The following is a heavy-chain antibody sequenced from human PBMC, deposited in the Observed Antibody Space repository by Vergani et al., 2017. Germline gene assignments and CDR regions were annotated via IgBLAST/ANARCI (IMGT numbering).Heavy chain of an antibody. V-gene: IGHV4-61*02. Sequence: QVQLQESGPGLVKPSQTLSLTCTVSGGSICSGSYYWSWLRQPAGKGLEWIGRIYTSGSTNYNPSLKSRVTISVDTSKNQFSLKLSSVTAADTAVYYCARGITTIFGVVPTPGGAFDNWGQGTMVTVSS. D-gene: IGHD3-3*01. CDR3: ARGITTIFGVVPTPGGAFDN. CDR2: IYTSGST. J-gene: IGHJ3*02. CDR1: GGSICSGSYY.